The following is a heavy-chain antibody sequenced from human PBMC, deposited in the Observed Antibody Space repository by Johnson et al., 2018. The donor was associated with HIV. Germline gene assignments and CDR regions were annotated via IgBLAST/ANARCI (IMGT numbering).Heavy chain of an antibody. CDR2: ISYDGSDN. J-gene: IGHJ3*02. CDR3: AKAPGTGGWGASDI. D-gene: IGHD1-14*01. CDR1: GFTFSSYS. Sequence: QVQLVASGGGVVQPGRSLRLSCAASGFTFSSYSIHWVRQAPAKGLEWVAVISYDGSDNYYADSVKGRFTISRDNSKDTLYLQMNSLRAEDTALYYCAKAPGTGGWGASDIWGRGTMVTVSS. V-gene: IGHV3-30*04.